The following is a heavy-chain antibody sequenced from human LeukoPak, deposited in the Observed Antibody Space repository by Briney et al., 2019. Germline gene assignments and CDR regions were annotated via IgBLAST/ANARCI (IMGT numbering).Heavy chain of an antibody. CDR1: GGSISSSSYY. CDR2: IYYSGST. V-gene: IGHV4-39*01. J-gene: IGHJ5*02. CDR3: ARPVTTAVDWLDP. Sequence: SETLSLTCTVSGGSISSSSYYWAWIRQPPGKGLEWIGSIYYSGSTYYNPSLKSRVTISVDTSKNQFSLKLSSVTAADTAVYYCARPVTTAVDWLDPWGQGTLVTVSS. D-gene: IGHD4-17*01.